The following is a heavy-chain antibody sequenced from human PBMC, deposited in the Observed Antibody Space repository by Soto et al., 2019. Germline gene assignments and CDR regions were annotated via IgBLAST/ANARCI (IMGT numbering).Heavy chain of an antibody. J-gene: IGHJ4*02. CDR1: GGSFSGYY. Sequence: SETLSLTCAVYGGSFSGYYWSWTRQPPGKGLEWIGEINHSGSTNYNPSLKSRVTISVDTSKNQFSLKLSSVTAADTAVYYCARGFQYGSNYWGQGTLVTVSS. V-gene: IGHV4-34*01. CDR2: INHSGST. D-gene: IGHD3-10*01. CDR3: ARGFQYGSNY.